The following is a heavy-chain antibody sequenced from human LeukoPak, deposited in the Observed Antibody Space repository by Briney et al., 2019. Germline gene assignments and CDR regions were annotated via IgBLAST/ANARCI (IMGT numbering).Heavy chain of an antibody. Sequence: PGGSLRLSCAASGFSFNTYAMSWVRQAPGKGLQWVANILASGSPTYYADSVKGRFIISRDNSKNTVYLQMNSLRVEDTAIYYCAKDLRPDGVDNFDHWGQGILVTVSS. CDR3: AKDLRPDGVDNFDH. CDR1: GFSFNTYA. V-gene: IGHV3-23*01. CDR2: ILASGSPT. D-gene: IGHD2-8*01. J-gene: IGHJ4*02.